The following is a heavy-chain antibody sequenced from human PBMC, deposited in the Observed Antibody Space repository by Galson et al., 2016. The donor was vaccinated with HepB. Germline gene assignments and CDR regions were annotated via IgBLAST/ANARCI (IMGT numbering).Heavy chain of an antibody. V-gene: IGHV3-15*01. CDR3: STIFRAGRLGDWFDP. CDR1: GLIFSNAW. D-gene: IGHD3-10*01. J-gene: IGHJ5*02. CDR2: IKSKIDGGTT. Sequence: SLRLSCAASGLIFSNAWMGWVRQVPAKGLEWVGRIKSKIDGGTTDYAAPVKGRFSISRDDSQNTLYLEMNSLKSEDTGVYYCSTIFRAGRLGDWFDPWGQGTLVTVSS.